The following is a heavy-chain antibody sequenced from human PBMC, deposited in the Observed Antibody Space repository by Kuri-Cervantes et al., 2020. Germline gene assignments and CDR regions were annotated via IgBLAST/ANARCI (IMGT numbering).Heavy chain of an antibody. CDR3: ARDRPNLGELSFNPRWGSMDV. CDR2: INAGNGNT. V-gene: IGHV1-3*01. D-gene: IGHD3-16*02. J-gene: IGHJ6*04. Sequence: ASVKVSCKDSGYTFTSFAMYWVRQAPGQRLEWMGWINAGNGNTKYSQKFQGRVTITRDTSASTAYMELSSLRSEDTAVYYCARDRPNLGELSFNPRWGSMDVWGKGTTVTVSS. CDR1: GYTFTSFA.